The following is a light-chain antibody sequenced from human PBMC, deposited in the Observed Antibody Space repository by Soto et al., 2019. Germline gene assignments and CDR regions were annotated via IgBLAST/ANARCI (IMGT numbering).Light chain of an antibody. CDR1: QSISGW. V-gene: IGKV1-5*01. J-gene: IGKJ1*01. CDR3: QQYNNYLWT. CDR2: DAS. Sequence: DIQMTQSPSTLSASVGDRVTITCRASQSISGWLAWYQQKPGKAPNLLIYDASSLQSGVPLRFSGSGSGTEFTLTISSLQPDDFATYYCQQYNNYLWTFGQGTKV.